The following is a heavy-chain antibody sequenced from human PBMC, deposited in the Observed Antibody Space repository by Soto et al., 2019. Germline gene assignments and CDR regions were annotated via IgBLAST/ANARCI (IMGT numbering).Heavy chain of an antibody. J-gene: IGHJ3*01. CDR3: ASPLYSYGYLFAFDA. CDR2: IYYSGST. D-gene: IGHD5-18*01. CDR1: GDSISSSSYY. V-gene: IGHV4-39*01. Sequence: QLQLQESGPGLVKPSETLSLTCTVSGDSISSSSYYWGWIRQPPGKGLEWIGSIYYSGSTYYNPSLKSRVTISVNTSKHEFTLKLSSVTGADTAVYYCASPLYSYGYLFAFDAWGQGTMVTVSS.